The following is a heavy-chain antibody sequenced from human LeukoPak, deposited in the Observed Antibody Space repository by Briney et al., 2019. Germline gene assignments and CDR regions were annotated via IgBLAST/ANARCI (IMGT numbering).Heavy chain of an antibody. D-gene: IGHD1-26*01. J-gene: IGHJ3*02. V-gene: IGHV4-59*01. CDR1: GGSISSYY. CDR2: IYYSGST. CDR3: ARVKRGSNAFDI. Sequence: PSETLSLTCTVSGGSISSYYWSWIRQPPGKGLEWIGYIYYSGSTNYNPSLKSRVTISVDTSKNQISLKLSSVTAADTAVYYCARVKRGSNAFDIWGQGTMVTVSS.